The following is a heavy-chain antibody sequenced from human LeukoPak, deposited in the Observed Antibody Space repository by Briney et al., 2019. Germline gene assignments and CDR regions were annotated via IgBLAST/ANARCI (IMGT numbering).Heavy chain of an antibody. D-gene: IGHD3-10*01. CDR1: GYTFTGYF. CDR3: ARGLYCYGSGSYYNWFDP. Sequence: ASVKVSCKASGYTFTGYFIHWVRQAPGQGLEWMGWINPNSGGTNYALKFQGRVTMTRDTSISTAYMELSRLRSDDTAVYYCARGLYCYGSGSYYNWFDPWGQGTLVTVSS. J-gene: IGHJ5*02. CDR2: INPNSGGT. V-gene: IGHV1-2*02.